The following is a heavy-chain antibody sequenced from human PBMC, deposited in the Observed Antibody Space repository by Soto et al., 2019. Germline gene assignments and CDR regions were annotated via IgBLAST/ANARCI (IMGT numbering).Heavy chain of an antibody. CDR2: LNLHSGDT. V-gene: IGHV1-2*02. CDR1: GCSFSGYY. CDR3: ARGVVTSTSAREDFDS. Sequence: ASVKVSCKTSGCSFSGYYMHWVRPAPVQGLESMVWLNLHSGDTDYAQKFQDRVIMTRGTSIDTAYMEVTRLRSDDTAVYYCARGVVTSTSAREDFDSWGQ. D-gene: IGHD2-15*01. J-gene: IGHJ4*01.